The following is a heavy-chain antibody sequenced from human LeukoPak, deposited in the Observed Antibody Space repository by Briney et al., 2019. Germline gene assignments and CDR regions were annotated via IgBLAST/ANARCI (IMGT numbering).Heavy chain of an antibody. CDR2: INPSVGRT. D-gene: IGHD2-15*01. CDR1: GKSFTNYY. V-gene: IGHV1-46*01. Sequence: ASVKISCKASGKSFTNYYIHWVRQAPGQGLEWMGLINPSVGRTGYAQKFQGRITLTRDTSTNTVYMELTSLRSEDTAVYFCAFTDGSSPFEGYYYMDVWGKGTTVAVSS. CDR3: AFTDGSSPFEGYYYMDV. J-gene: IGHJ6*03.